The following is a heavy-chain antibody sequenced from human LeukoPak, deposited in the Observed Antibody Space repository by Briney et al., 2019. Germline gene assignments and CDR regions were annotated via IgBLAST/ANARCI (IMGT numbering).Heavy chain of an antibody. CDR1: GFTFSIYS. Sequence: GGALRLSCAASGFTFSIYSTNWVRQAPGKGLVCVSSISSSSSYIYYADSVKGSFPISRDNAKNSLYLQMNSMSVEDTAVYYCARGTIVPVAGTVYAFDIWGQGTMVTVSS. CDR2: ISSSSSYI. J-gene: IGHJ3*02. CDR3: ARGTIVPVAGTVYAFDI. D-gene: IGHD6-19*01. V-gene: IGHV3-21*01.